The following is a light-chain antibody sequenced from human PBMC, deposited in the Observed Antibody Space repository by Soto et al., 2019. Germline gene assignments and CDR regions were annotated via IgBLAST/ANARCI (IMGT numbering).Light chain of an antibody. Sequence: EIVLTQSPATLSLSPGERATLSCRASQSVSGYLAWYQQKPGQAPRLLIYDTSNRATGIPARFIGSGSGTDFTLTISSLEPEDFAVYYCHQRTNWPLTFGPGTKVDIK. CDR2: DTS. CDR3: HQRTNWPLT. V-gene: IGKV3-11*01. CDR1: QSVSGY. J-gene: IGKJ3*01.